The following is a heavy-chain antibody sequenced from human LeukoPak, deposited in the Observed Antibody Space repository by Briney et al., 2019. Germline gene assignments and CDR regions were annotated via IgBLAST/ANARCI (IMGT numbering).Heavy chain of an antibody. Sequence: ASVKVSCKASGYTFTGYYMHWVRQAPGQGLEWMGWISAYNGNTNYAQKLQGRVTMTTDTSTSTAYMELRSLRSDDTAVYYCARMSKAASDAFDIWGQGTMVTVSS. V-gene: IGHV1-18*04. CDR1: GYTFTGYY. D-gene: IGHD2-15*01. CDR3: ARMSKAASDAFDI. CDR2: ISAYNGNT. J-gene: IGHJ3*02.